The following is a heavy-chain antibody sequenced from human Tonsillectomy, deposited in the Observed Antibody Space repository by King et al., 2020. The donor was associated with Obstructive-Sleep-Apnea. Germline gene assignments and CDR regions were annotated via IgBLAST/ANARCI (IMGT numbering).Heavy chain of an antibody. CDR1: GFPFSDYA. Sequence: VQLVESGGGVVQPGRSLRLSCAASGFPFSDYAIHWVRQAPGKGLEWVAVVSYDGSSNYYADSVKGRFTISRDNSKNTLYLQMNSLRAEDTAVYYCARDRWHKMATGLGDGMDVWGQGTTVTVSS. D-gene: IGHD5-24*01. CDR2: VSYDGSSN. CDR3: ARDRWHKMATGLGDGMDV. V-gene: IGHV3-30-3*01. J-gene: IGHJ6*02.